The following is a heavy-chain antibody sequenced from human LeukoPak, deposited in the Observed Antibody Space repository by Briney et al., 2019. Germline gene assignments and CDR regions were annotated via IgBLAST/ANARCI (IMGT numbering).Heavy chain of an antibody. V-gene: IGHV3-23*01. J-gene: IGHJ5*02. CDR2: ISGSGGST. D-gene: IGHD3-22*01. Sequence: GGSLRLSCAASGFTFSSYAVSWVRQAPGKGLEWVSAISGSGGSTYYADSVKGRFTISRDNSKNTLYLQMNSLRAEDTAVYYCAKDPHSSGWILNWFDPWGQGTLVTVSS. CDR3: AKDPHSSGWILNWFDP. CDR1: GFTFSSYA.